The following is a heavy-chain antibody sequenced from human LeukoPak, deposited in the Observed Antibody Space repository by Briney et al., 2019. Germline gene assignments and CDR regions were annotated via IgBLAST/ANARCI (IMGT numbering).Heavy chain of an antibody. CDR2: INWGGDTT. CDR1: GFTFDDYT. CDR3: AKGNSGEYYDTYFDS. J-gene: IGHJ4*02. Sequence: GGSLRLSCAASGFTFDDYTMHWVRQAPGKGLEWVSLINWGGDTTYYADSVKGRFTISRDNSRNSLFLQMNSLRSEDTAFYYCAKGNSGEYYDTYFDSWGQGTLVAVSS. V-gene: IGHV3-43*01. D-gene: IGHD1-26*01.